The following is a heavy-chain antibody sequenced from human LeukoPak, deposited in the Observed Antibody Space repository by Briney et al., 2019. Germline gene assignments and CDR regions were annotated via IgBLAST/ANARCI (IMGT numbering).Heavy chain of an antibody. CDR1: GYSISSGYY. J-gene: IGHJ6*03. CDR2: IYHSGST. CDR3: ARDQYYDFWSGYYYYYYMDV. Sequence: SETLSLTCTVSGYSISSGYYWGWIRQPPGKGLEWIGSIYHSGSTYYNPSLKSQVTISVDTSKNQFSLKLSSVTAADTAVYYCARDQYYDFWSGYYYYYYMDVWGKGTTVTVSS. D-gene: IGHD3-3*01. V-gene: IGHV4-38-2*02.